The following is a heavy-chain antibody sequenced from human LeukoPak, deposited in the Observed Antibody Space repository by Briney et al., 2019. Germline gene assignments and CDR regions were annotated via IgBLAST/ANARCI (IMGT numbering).Heavy chain of an antibody. J-gene: IGHJ4*02. D-gene: IGHD2-21*02. CDR3: ARAWGDPGRALDY. CDR2: VSWNSGSI. CDR1: GFTFDDYA. V-gene: IGHV3-9*01. Sequence: GGSLRLSCAASGFTFDDYAMHWVRQAPGKGLEWVSGVSWNSGSIGYADSVKGRFTISRDNAKNSLYLQMNSLRAEDTAVYYCARAWGDPGRALDYWGQGTLVTVSS.